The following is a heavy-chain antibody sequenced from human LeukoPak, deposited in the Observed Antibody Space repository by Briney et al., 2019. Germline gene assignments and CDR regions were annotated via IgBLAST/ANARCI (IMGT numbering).Heavy chain of an antibody. V-gene: IGHV3-9*03. J-gene: IGHJ3*02. Sequence: PGRSLRLSCAASGFTFDDYAMHWVRNAPGKGLEWVSGISWNSGSIGYADSVKGRFTISRDNAKNSLYLRVNSLRAEDMALYYCAKDITVAGDDAFDIWGQGTMVTVSS. CDR2: ISWNSGSI. CDR1: GFTFDDYA. CDR3: AKDITVAGDDAFDI. D-gene: IGHD6-19*01.